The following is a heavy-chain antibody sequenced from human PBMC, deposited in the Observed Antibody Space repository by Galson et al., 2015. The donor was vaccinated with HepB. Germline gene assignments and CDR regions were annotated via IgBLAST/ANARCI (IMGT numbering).Heavy chain of an antibody. CDR1: GGTFSSHA. D-gene: IGHD2-15*01. V-gene: IGHV1-3*01. J-gene: IGHJ4*02. CDR2: IIAGNGDT. Sequence: CKASGGTFSSHAISWVRQAPGQGLEWMGRIIAGNGDTKYSQNFQGRVIFTRDTSASTAYVELSSLRSEDTAVYYCAKGGGGLSDWGQGTLVTVSS. CDR3: AKGGGGLSD.